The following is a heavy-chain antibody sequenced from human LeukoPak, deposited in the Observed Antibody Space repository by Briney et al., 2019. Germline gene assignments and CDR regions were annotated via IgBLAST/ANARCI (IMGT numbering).Heavy chain of an antibody. Sequence: ASVKVSCKVSGYSLSELSINWVRQSPGKGLECMGGFDPEDGETINVQRFQGRVTMTGDTATNTSYMELRSLTFDDTAVYYCSTDLDSSSFADHWGQGTLVAVSS. CDR2: FDPEDGET. D-gene: IGHD6-6*01. CDR3: STDLDSSSFADH. V-gene: IGHV1-24*01. CDR1: GYSLSELS. J-gene: IGHJ4*02.